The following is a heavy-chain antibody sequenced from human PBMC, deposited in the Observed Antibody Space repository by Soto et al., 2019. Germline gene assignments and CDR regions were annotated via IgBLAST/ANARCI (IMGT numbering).Heavy chain of an antibody. CDR2: INSDVSST. CDR3: GREGGYYYESSGNVVCY. D-gene: IGHD3-22*01. J-gene: IGHJ4*02. Sequence: GGSLRLSCAASGFTFSSYWMHWVRQAPGKGLVWVSRINSDVSSTSYADSVKGRFTISRDNAKNTLYLQMNSLRAEDTAVYYCGREGGYYYESSGNVVCYWGQGTPVTVSS. V-gene: IGHV3-74*01. CDR1: GFTFSSYW.